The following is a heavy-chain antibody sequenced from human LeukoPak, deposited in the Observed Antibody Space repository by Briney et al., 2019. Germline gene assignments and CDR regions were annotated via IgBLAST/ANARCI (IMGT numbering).Heavy chain of an antibody. CDR2: IYYSGST. Sequence: SQTLSLTCTVSGGSISSGTYYWSWIRQHPGKDLEWIGSIYYSGSTYYNPSLKSRVTISVDTSKNQFSLKLSSVTAADTAVYYCARGLGRIAAAGAGLTDYWGQGTLVTVSS. CDR3: ARGLGRIAAAGAGLTDY. V-gene: IGHV4-31*03. J-gene: IGHJ4*02. D-gene: IGHD6-13*01. CDR1: GGSISSGTYY.